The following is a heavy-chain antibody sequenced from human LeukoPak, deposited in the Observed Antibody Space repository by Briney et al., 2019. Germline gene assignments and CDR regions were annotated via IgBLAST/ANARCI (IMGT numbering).Heavy chain of an antibody. J-gene: IGHJ2*01. CDR3: AKDRTVGASYWYFDL. CDR1: GFTFNNYA. D-gene: IGHD1-26*01. Sequence: GGSLRLSCAASGFTFNNYAMTWVRQAPGKGLEWVSVVSGSGDNTNYADSVKGRFTISRDTSKNILFLQMNTLRAEDTAIYYCAKDRTVGASYWYFDLWGRGTLVTVSS. CDR2: VSGSGDNT. V-gene: IGHV3-23*01.